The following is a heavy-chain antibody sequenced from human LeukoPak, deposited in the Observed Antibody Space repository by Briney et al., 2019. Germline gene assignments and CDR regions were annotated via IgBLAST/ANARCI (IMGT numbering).Heavy chain of an antibody. CDR1: GFTFSSYG. V-gene: IGHV3-33*01. J-gene: IGHJ4*02. D-gene: IGHD2-8*01. CDR2: IWYDGSKE. CDR3: ARDSDGNGRCSLFDY. Sequence: GGSLRLSCEASGFTFSSYGLHWVRQAPGKGLEWVAVIWYDGSKEYYADSVKGRFTISRDSSKNTMYLQMNSLRVEDTAVYYCARDSDGNGRCSLFDYWGQGTLVTVSS.